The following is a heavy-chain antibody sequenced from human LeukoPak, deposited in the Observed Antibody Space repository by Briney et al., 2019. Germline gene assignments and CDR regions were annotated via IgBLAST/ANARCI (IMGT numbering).Heavy chain of an antibody. CDR2: FSSRKNIV. V-gene: IGHV3-48*01. D-gene: IGHD2-2*01. J-gene: IGHJ6*02. Sequence: PGGSLRLSCVTSGFSFDNYGMSWVRRAPGKGLEWISYFSSRKNIVNYADSVKGRFTISRDKAKTSLYLQMNSLRAEDTAVYYCARDEGYCSRTSCYGASKGMDVWGQGTAVIVSS. CDR1: GFSFDNYG. CDR3: ARDEGYCSRTSCYGASKGMDV.